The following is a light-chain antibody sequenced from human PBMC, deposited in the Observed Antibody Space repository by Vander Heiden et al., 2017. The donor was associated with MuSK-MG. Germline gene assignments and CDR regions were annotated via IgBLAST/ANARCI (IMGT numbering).Light chain of an antibody. Sequence: SYDLTQPPSVSVSPGQTASIPCSGDKLGDRYVCWYQQKPGQSPVLVSYHDSKRPSGVPERFSGSNSGNTATLTISGTQAMDEDDYYCQAWDSSTHVVFGGGTKLTVL. V-gene: IGLV3-1*01. J-gene: IGLJ2*01. CDR3: QAWDSSTHVV. CDR1: KLGDRY. CDR2: HDS.